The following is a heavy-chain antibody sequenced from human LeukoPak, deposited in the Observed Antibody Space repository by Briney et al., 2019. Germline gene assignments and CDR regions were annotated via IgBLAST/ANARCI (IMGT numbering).Heavy chain of an antibody. CDR3: AKDRFLWASVGAFDI. CDR1: GLTFSSYA. D-gene: IGHD2/OR15-2a*01. CDR2: ISGSGGST. Sequence: GGSLRLACAASGLTFSSYAMSWVRHAPRRGLEWVSAISGSGGSTYYADSVKGRFTHSRDNSKNTLYLQMNSLRAEDTAVYYCAKDRFLWASVGAFDIWGQGTMVTVSS. V-gene: IGHV3-23*01. J-gene: IGHJ3*02.